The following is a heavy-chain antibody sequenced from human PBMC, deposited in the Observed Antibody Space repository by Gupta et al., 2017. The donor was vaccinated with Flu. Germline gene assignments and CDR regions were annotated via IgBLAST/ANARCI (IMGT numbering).Heavy chain of an antibody. V-gene: IGHV3-15*01. CDR2: IKSRKDGGTT. CDR3: IADIPNVGNDQVYPFDY. D-gene: IGHD1-26*01. CDR1: GFSFSGAW. J-gene: IGHJ4*02. Sequence: EVQLVESGGGLVKPGESLRLSCAVSGFSFSGAWMTWVRQAPGKGLEWVGRIKSRKDGGTTDDAAPGKDRFTISRDDSGSTLYLQMNSLKTEDTAVYDCIADIPNVGNDQVYPFDYWGQGTLVTVSS.